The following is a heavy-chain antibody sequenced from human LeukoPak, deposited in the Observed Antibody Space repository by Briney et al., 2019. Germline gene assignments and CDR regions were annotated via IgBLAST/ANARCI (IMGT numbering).Heavy chain of an antibody. J-gene: IGHJ6*03. V-gene: IGHV5-51*01. CDR3: ARHKVDAYPIASPSPYYYYVDV. CDR1: GYIFTNSW. CDR2: IFPDDSDT. Sequence: GESLKISCKGSGYIFTNSWIGWVRQMPGKGLDWMGIIFPDDSDTKYSPSFQGQVTISADKSISTAYLQWSSLRASDTAMYFCARHKVDAYPIASPSPYYYYVDVWGKGTTVTVSS. D-gene: IGHD5-12*01.